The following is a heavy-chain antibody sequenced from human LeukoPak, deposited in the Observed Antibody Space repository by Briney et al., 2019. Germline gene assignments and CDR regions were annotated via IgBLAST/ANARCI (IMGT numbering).Heavy chain of an antibody. D-gene: IGHD2-2*02. V-gene: IGHV4-34*01. J-gene: IGHJ4*02. CDR3: ARVGKDIVVVPAAIAAAVYYFDY. Sequence: SETLSLTCAVYGGSFSGYYWSWIRQPPGKGLEWIGEINHSGSTNYNPSLKSRVTISVDTSKNQFSLKLSSVTAADTAVYYCARVGKDIVVVPAAIAAAVYYFDYWGQGTLVTVSS. CDR1: GGSFSGYY. CDR2: INHSGST.